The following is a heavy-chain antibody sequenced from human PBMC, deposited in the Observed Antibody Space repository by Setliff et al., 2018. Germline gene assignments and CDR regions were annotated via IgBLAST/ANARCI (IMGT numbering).Heavy chain of an antibody. D-gene: IGHD1-1*01. CDR3: ARTTGYRLEGDFDY. J-gene: IGHJ4*02. CDR1: GFTFSSYA. Sequence: PGGSLRLSCAASGFTFSSYAMTWVRQAPGKGLEWVSLISGSGGSTYYADSVKGRFTISRDNAKNSLYLQMTSLRAEDTAIYYCARTTGYRLEGDFDYWGQGTPVTVSS. CDR2: ISGSGGST. V-gene: IGHV3-23*01.